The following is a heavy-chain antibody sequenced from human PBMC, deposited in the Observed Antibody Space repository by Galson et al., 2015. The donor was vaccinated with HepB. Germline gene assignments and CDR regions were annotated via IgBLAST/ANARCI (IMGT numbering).Heavy chain of an antibody. CDR2: FDPEDGET. J-gene: IGHJ5*02. Sequence: SVKVSCKVSGYTLTELSMHWVRQAPGKGLEWMGGFDPEDGETIYAQKFQGRVTMTEDTSTDTAYMELSSLRSEDTAVYYCATVKFYYDSSASRFDPWGQGTLVTVSS. D-gene: IGHD3-22*01. CDR3: ATVKFYYDSSASRFDP. V-gene: IGHV1-24*01. CDR1: GYTLTELS.